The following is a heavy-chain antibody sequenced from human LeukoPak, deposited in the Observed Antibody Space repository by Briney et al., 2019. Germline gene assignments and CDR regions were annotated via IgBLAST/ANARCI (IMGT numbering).Heavy chain of an antibody. J-gene: IGHJ3*02. CDR2: IYRGGST. D-gene: IGHD1-26*01. CDR3: ARGASEGSYSYAFDI. CDR1: GFTFNINY. V-gene: IGHV3-66*01. Sequence: GGSRRLAWAAAGFTFNINYMSWVRQAPVNGLEWVSVIYRGGSTYYADHVQGRFTLYRDNSKNRLYLQMNSLRAEETDVSYCARGASEGSYSYAFDIWGQGTMVPVSS.